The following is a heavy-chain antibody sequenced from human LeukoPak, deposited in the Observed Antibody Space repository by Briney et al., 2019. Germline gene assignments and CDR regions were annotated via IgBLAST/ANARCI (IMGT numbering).Heavy chain of an antibody. D-gene: IGHD1-1*01. Sequence: ASVKVSCKASGGTFSSYAISWVRQAPGQGLEWMGGIIPIFGTANYAQKFQGRVTITADESTSTACMELSSLRSEDTAVYYCAREYPTTLGTYYYYGMDVWGQGTTVTVSS. V-gene: IGHV1-69*13. CDR1: GGTFSSYA. CDR3: AREYPTTLGTYYYYGMDV. J-gene: IGHJ6*02. CDR2: IIPIFGTA.